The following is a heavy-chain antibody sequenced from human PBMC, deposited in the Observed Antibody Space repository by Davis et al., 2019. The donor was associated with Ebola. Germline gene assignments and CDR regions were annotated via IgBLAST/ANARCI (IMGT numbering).Heavy chain of an antibody. J-gene: IGHJ4*02. D-gene: IGHD1-26*01. CDR1: GFTFDDYA. V-gene: IGHV3-30*02. Sequence: GESLKISCAASGFTFDDYAMHWVRQAPGKGLEWVAFIRYDGSNKYYADSVKGRFTVSRDNSRNILYLQMNSLRAEDTAVYYCARDTWYSGDDNGGDWGQGTLVTVSS. CDR3: ARDTWYSGDDNGGD. CDR2: IRYDGSNK.